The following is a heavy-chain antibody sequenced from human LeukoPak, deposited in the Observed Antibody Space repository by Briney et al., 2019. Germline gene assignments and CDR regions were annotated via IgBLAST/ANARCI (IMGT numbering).Heavy chain of an antibody. CDR2: IYYSGST. CDR3: ARHRPFGELLFWFDP. Sequence: SQTLSLTCTVSGGSISRGGYYWSWIRQHPGKGLEWIGYIYYSGSTYYNPSLKSRVTISVDTSKNQFSRKLSSVTAADTAVYYCARHRPFGELLFWFDPWGQGTLVTVSS. J-gene: IGHJ5*02. D-gene: IGHD3-10*01. CDR1: GGSISRGGYY. V-gene: IGHV4-31*03.